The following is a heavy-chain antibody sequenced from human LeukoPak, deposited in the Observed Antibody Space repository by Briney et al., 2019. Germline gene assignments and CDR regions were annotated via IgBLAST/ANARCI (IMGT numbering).Heavy chain of an antibody. V-gene: IGHV3-23*01. J-gene: IGHJ4*02. CDR3: AKSPNYDFWSGYFIFDY. Sequence: PGGSLRLSCAASGFTFSSYEMNWVRQAPGKGLEWVSAISGSGGSTYYADSVKGRFTISRDNSKNTLYLQMNSLRAEDTAVYYCAKSPNYDFWSGYFIFDYWGQGTLVTVSS. CDR2: ISGSGGST. CDR1: GFTFSSYE. D-gene: IGHD3-3*01.